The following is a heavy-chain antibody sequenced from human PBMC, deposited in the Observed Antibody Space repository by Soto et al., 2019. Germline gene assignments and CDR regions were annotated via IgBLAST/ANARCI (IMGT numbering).Heavy chain of an antibody. D-gene: IGHD4-17*01. CDR2: ISSSSSTI. J-gene: IGHJ6*02. CDR3: ARMYDYQVNYHDYGMDV. V-gene: IGHV3-48*02. Sequence: EVQLVESGGGLVQPGGSLRLSCAASGFTFSSYSMNWVRQAPGKGLEWVSYISSSSSTIYYADSVKGRFTISRDNAKNSLYLQMTSLRDEDTAVYYCARMYDYQVNYHDYGMDVWGQGTTVTVSS. CDR1: GFTFSSYS.